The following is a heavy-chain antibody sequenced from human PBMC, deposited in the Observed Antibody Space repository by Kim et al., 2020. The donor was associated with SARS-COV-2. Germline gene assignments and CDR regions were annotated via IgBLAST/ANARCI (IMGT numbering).Heavy chain of an antibody. J-gene: IGHJ4*02. CDR1: GFTFSSYG. V-gene: IGHV3-33*01. CDR2: MWFDESNR. Sequence: GGSLRLSCAASGFTFSSYGMHWVRQAPGKGLEWVAVMWFDESNRYYADSVKGRFTISRDNSKNTLSLQMNSLRAEDTAVYYCARDVWAAAGTFQLWEPFDFWGQGILVTVSS. D-gene: IGHD6-13*01. CDR3: ARDVWAAAGTFQLWEPFDF.